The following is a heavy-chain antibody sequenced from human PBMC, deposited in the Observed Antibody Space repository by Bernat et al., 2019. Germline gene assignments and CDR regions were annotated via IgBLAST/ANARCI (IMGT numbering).Heavy chain of an antibody. CDR1: GFTISTFW. Sequence: VQMVASGGGLVQPGGSLRLSCTASGFTISTFWMNWVRRAPGKGLEWVANINGDGSETNYVDSVKGRCTVSRDNAANSAYLQMNSLRDEDTAMYYCVDGHYSQRWGQGTLVTVSS. CDR3: VDGHYSQR. V-gene: IGHV3-7*03. J-gene: IGHJ4*02. CDR2: INGDGSET. D-gene: IGHD3-3*01.